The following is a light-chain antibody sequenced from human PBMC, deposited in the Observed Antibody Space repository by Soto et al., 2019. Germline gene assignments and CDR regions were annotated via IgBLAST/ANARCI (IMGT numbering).Light chain of an antibody. Sequence: QSALTQPPSAYGTPGQRVIISCSGGSSNIGRNTVNWYQHLPGTAPRLLIYTNDQRPSGVPDRFSGSKSGTSASLAISGLQSEDEADYYCAAWDDTSSFVFGTGTKVTVL. V-gene: IGLV1-44*01. CDR1: SSNIGRNT. CDR2: TND. CDR3: AAWDDTSSFV. J-gene: IGLJ1*01.